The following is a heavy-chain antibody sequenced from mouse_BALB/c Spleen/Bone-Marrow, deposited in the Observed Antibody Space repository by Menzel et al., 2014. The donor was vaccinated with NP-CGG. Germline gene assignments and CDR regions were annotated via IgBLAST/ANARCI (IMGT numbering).Heavy chain of an antibody. V-gene: IGHV14-3*02. D-gene: IGHD2-14*01. Sequence: EVQLQQSGAELVKPGASVKLSCTASGFNIKDTYMHWVKQRPEQGLEWIGRIDPANGNTKYDPKFQGKATITADTSSNTAYLQLSSLTSEDTAVYYCASYYRYDRGFAYWGQGTLVTGSA. CDR2: IDPANGNT. CDR3: ASYYRYDRGFAY. CDR1: GFNIKDTY. J-gene: IGHJ3*01.